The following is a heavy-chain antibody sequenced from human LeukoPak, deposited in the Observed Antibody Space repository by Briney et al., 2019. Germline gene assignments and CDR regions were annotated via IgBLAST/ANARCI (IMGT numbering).Heavy chain of an antibody. CDR1: GYTFTSYG. V-gene: IGHV1-18*01. J-gene: IGHJ4*02. Sequence: ASVKVSCKASGYTFTSYGISWVRQAPGQGLEWMGWISAYNGNTNYAQKLQGRVTMTTDTSTSTAYMELRSLRSDDTAVYYCARDRIILIWFGESLYPVDYWGQGTLVTVSS. CDR3: ARDRIILIWFGESLYPVDY. D-gene: IGHD3-10*01. CDR2: ISAYNGNT.